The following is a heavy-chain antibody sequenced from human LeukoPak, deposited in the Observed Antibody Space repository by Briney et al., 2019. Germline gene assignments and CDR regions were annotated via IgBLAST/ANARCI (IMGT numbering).Heavy chain of an antibody. CDR2: ISAYNGNT. J-gene: IGHJ4*02. CDR1: GYSFTSYW. CDR3: ARDYIAAAGNFDY. V-gene: IGHV1-18*04. D-gene: IGHD6-13*01. Sequence: PGESLKISCKGSGYSFTSYWISWVRQAPGQGLEWMGWISAYNGNTNYAQNLQGRVTLTIDTSTSTAYMELRSLRSDDTAVYYCARDYIAAAGNFDYWGQGTLVTVSS.